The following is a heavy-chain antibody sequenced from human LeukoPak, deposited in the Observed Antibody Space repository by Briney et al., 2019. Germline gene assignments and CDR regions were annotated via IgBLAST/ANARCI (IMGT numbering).Heavy chain of an antibody. J-gene: IGHJ4*02. D-gene: IGHD2-2*01. V-gene: IGHV1-8*01. Sequence: ASVKVSCKASGYTFTSYDINWVRQATGQGLEWMGWMNPNSGNTGYAQKFQGRVTMTTDTSTSTAYMELRSLRSDDTAVYYCARAYCSSTSCYWGAQAEAGYWGQGTLVTVSS. CDR1: GYTFTSYD. CDR3: ARAYCSSTSCYWGAQAEAGY. CDR2: MNPNSGNT.